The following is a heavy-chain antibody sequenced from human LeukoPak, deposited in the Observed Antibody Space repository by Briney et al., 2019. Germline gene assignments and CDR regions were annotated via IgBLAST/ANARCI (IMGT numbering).Heavy chain of an antibody. CDR3: ARRDNVVVVSASDY. CDR1: GFTFSSYA. Sequence: PGGSLRLSCAASGFTFSSYAMSWVRQAPGKGLEWVSAISGSGGSTYYADSVKGRFTMSRDNSRDTVYLQMNSLRVDDTAVYYCARRDNVVVVSASDYWGQETLVTVSS. V-gene: IGHV3-23*01. D-gene: IGHD2-15*01. J-gene: IGHJ4*02. CDR2: ISGSGGST.